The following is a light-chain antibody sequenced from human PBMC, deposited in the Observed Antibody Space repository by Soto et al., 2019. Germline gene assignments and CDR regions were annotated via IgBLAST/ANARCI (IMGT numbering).Light chain of an antibody. J-gene: IGKJ2*01. CDR1: QSISSW. V-gene: IGKV1-5*01. CDR2: HVS. Sequence: DIQMTQSPSTLSASVGDRVTITCRASQSISSWLAWYQQKPGKAPKLLIYHVSNLESGVPSRFSGSGSGTEFTLTISSLQPDDFATYYCQHYDSFPHTFGQGAKLEIK. CDR3: QHYDSFPHT.